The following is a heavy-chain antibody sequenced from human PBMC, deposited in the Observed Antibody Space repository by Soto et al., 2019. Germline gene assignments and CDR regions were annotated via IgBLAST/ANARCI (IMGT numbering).Heavy chain of an antibody. CDR1: GFTFTRYS. D-gene: IGHD3-22*01. CDR3: ARDHRAYYYDSSGYSPYYFDY. J-gene: IGHJ4*02. V-gene: IGHV3-21*01. Sequence: GGSLRLSCAASGFTFTRYSMNWVRQAPGKGLEWVSSISSSSSYIYYADSVKGRFTISRDNAKNSLYLQMNSLRAEDTAVYYCARDHRAYYYDSSGYSPYYFDYWGQGTLVTVSS. CDR2: ISSSSSYI.